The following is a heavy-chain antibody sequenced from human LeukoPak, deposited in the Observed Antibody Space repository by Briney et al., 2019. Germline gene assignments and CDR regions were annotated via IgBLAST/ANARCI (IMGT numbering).Heavy chain of an antibody. Sequence: ASVKVSCKASGYTFTGYYMHWVRQAPGQGLEWMGWINPNNGGTNYAQKFQGWVTMTRDTSISTAYMELSRLRSDDTAVYYCARDHYYNSSGYTFRHWGQGTLVTVSS. CDR3: ARDHYYNSSGYTFRH. V-gene: IGHV1-2*04. CDR1: GYTFTGYY. J-gene: IGHJ1*01. D-gene: IGHD3-22*01. CDR2: INPNNGGT.